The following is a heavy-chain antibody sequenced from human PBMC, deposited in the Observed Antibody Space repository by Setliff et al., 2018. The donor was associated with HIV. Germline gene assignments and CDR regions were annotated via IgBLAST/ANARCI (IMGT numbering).Heavy chain of an antibody. J-gene: IGHJ4*02. CDR2: INPNMGDT. Sequence: ASVKVSCKASGYKFTGHHIQWMRQAPGQGLEWMGRINPNMGDTQYAQKFQGRIIMTRDTSINTVYRELSSLTSDDTALYYCARQDIPTGYYLFDYWGQGTQVTVSS. CDR1: GYKFTGHH. V-gene: IGHV1-2*06. D-gene: IGHD3-9*01. CDR3: ARQDIPTGYYLFDY.